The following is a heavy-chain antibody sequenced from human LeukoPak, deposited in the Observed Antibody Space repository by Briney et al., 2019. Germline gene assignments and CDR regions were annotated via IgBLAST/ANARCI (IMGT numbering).Heavy chain of an antibody. CDR2: IYYSGST. Sequence: SETLSLTCNVSGDSISSSSYYWGWIRQPPGRGLEWIGSIYYSGSTYYNPSLKSRSTISVATSKNQFSLRLSAVTAADTAVYYCARQTSSAWYYCHDYWGQGTLVTVSS. J-gene: IGHJ4*02. D-gene: IGHD6-19*01. V-gene: IGHV4-39*07. CDR1: GDSISSSSYY. CDR3: ARQTSSAWYYCHDY.